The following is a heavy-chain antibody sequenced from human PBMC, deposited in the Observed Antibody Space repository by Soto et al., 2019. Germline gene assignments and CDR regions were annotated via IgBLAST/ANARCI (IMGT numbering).Heavy chain of an antibody. CDR2: IYSGGST. CDR1: GFTVSSNY. D-gene: IGHD6-13*01. CDR3: WRHFVFEPAAERDACDDYAMAV. Sequence: EVQLVESGGAWVEPGGSLRLSCAPAGFTVSSNYMSWVRQAPGKGLEWVSVIYSGGSTYYADSVKGRFTISRDTSKNPLYLQMNSPRAEDTALFYLWRHFVFEPAAERDACDDYAMAVWGQGTTVTVSS. V-gene: IGHV3-66*04. J-gene: IGHJ6*02.